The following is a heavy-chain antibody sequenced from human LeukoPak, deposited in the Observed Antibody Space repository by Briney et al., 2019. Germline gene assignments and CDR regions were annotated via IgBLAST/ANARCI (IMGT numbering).Heavy chain of an antibody. V-gene: IGHV3-23*01. CDR2: ISGSGGST. CDR1: GFTFSSYA. CDR3: AKDRYYDNLTGDYKD. Sequence: PGGSLRLSCAASGFTFSSYAMSWVRQAPGKGLEWVSAISGSGGSTYYADSVKGRFTISRDKSKNTLYLQMNSLRAEDTAVYYCAKDRYYDNLTGDYKDWGQGTLVTVSS. J-gene: IGHJ4*02. D-gene: IGHD3-9*01.